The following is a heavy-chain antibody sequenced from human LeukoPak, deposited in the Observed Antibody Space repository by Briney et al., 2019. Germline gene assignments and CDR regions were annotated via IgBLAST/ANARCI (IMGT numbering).Heavy chain of an antibody. D-gene: IGHD2-2*01. CDR3: AREVVVVPAASLGWYFDL. CDR2: IYYSGSA. V-gene: IGHV4-30-4*01. J-gene: IGHJ2*01. CDR1: GGSINSNDYN. Sequence: SETLSLTCTVSGGSINSNDYNWSWIRQPPGRGLEWIEYIYYSGSAYYNPSLKSRLTISVDTSKNQFSLRLTSVTAADTAVYYCAREVVVVPAASLGWYFDLWGRGTLVTVSS.